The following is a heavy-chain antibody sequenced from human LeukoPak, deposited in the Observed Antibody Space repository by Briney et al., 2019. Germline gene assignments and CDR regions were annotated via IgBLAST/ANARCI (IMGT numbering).Heavy chain of an antibody. D-gene: IGHD3-10*01. Sequence: GGSLRLSCAASGFTFSSYGMHWVRQAPGKGLEWVAFIRYEGSNKYYADSVKGRFTISRDNSKNTLYLQMNSLRAEDTAVYYCAKDTSFGSNYYYYGMDVWGQGTTVTVSS. J-gene: IGHJ6*02. V-gene: IGHV3-30*02. CDR1: GFTFSSYG. CDR2: IRYEGSNK. CDR3: AKDTSFGSNYYYYGMDV.